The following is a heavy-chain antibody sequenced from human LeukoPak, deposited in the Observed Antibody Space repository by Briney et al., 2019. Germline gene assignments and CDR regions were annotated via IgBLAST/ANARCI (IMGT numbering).Heavy chain of an antibody. Sequence: GGSLRLSCAASGFTFSSYTMTWVRQAPGKGLEWVSSISSSSSFLYYADSVKGRFTISRDNAKNSLYLQMNSLRAEDTAVYYCTILNYYYYYMDVWGKGTTVTVSS. D-gene: IGHD2-15*01. J-gene: IGHJ6*03. CDR3: TILNYYYYYMDV. CDR1: GFTFSSYT. CDR2: ISSSSSFL. V-gene: IGHV3-21*01.